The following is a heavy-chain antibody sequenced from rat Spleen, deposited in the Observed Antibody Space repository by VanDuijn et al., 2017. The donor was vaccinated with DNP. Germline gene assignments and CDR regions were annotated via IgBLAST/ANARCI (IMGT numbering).Heavy chain of an antibody. CDR1: GFTFSSFA. J-gene: IGHJ2*01. CDR3: ATGWVFDY. CDR2: ISNSGGGS. Sequence: EVQLVESGGGLVQPGRSLKLSCAASGFTFSSFAMAWVRQAPKKGLEWVATISNSGGGSYHRDSVKGRFTISRDNAKDTLYLQMDSLRSEDTATYYCATGWVFDYWGQGVMVTVSS. V-gene: IGHV5-46*01. D-gene: IGHD1-7*01.